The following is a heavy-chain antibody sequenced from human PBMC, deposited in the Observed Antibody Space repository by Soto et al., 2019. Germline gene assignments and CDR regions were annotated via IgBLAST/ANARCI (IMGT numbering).Heavy chain of an antibody. CDR3: ARDPYCSTTSCSYYFDY. Sequence: GGSLRLSCEASGFSFSSYGMHWVRQAPGKGLQWVAVIWSDGGNRYYADPVKGRFTISRDNSKNTLYVQMNSLRAEDTAVYYCARDPYCSTTSCSYYFDYWGQGTLVTVSS. CDR1: GFSFSSYG. J-gene: IGHJ4*02. V-gene: IGHV3-33*01. CDR2: IWSDGGNR. D-gene: IGHD2-2*01.